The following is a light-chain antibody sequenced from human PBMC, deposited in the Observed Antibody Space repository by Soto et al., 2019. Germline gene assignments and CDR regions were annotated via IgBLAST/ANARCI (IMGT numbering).Light chain of an antibody. CDR3: NSYTRFSTYV. V-gene: IGLV2-14*01. Sequence: QSVLTQPASVSGSPGQSITISCTGASSDVGLYDFVSWYQQHPGKAPKLLIYEVTYRPSGVSSRFSGFKSGNTASLTISGLQAEDEADYYCNSYTRFSTYVFGTGTKVTVL. CDR2: EVT. CDR1: SSDVGLYDF. J-gene: IGLJ1*01.